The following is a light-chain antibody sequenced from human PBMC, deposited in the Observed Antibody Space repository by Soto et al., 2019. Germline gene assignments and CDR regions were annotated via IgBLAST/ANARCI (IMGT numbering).Light chain of an antibody. V-gene: IGKV1-27*01. CDR1: QDICDH. CDR2: EAS. Sequence: DFQMTQSPSSLSASVGDRATITCRASQDICDHLAWYQHKPGNVPKLLIYEASTLQSGVPSRFSGGGSGTDFTLTISRLQPEDVATYYCQKYNRTPRTFGQGTKVELK. J-gene: IGKJ1*01. CDR3: QKYNRTPRT.